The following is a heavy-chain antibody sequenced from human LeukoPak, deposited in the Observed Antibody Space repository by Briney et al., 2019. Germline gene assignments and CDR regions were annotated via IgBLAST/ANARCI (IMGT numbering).Heavy chain of an antibody. CDR1: GYSFTSYW. V-gene: IGHV5-10-1*01. CDR3: ARHPPAWYFDL. J-gene: IGHJ2*01. Sequence: GESLKISCKGSGYSFTSYWISCVRQMPGKGLEWMGRIDPSDSYTNYSPSFQGHLTISADKSTTTAHLQWSSLEASDTAMYYCARHPPAWYFDLWGRGTLVTVSS. CDR2: IDPSDSYT.